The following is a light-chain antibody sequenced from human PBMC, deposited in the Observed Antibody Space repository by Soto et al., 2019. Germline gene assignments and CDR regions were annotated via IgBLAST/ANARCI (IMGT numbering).Light chain of an antibody. CDR2: AAS. Sequence: DIQMTQSPSSVSASVGDRVTITCRASQDINNWLACYQQKPGKAPKLLIYAASTLQSGVPSRFSGSGSGTDFTLTISSLQPEDFATYSCQQANSFQLTFGGGTRVEIK. CDR1: QDINNW. CDR3: QQANSFQLT. J-gene: IGKJ4*01. V-gene: IGKV1-12*01.